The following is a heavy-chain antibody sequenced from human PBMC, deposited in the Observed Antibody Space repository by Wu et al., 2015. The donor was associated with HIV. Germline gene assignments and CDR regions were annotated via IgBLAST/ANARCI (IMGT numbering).Heavy chain of an antibody. D-gene: IGHD2-15*01. Sequence: QVHLEQSGTEVKRPGSSVRVSCQASGGNFLSYSFTWVRQAPGQGLEWMGGGRSLLFGVESYAQKFHDRVKITTDESSITAYMDLSGLSSDDTAMYYCARVSVRRRDCSGASCRVSILDAFNCLGPKGHWSPSLQ. CDR2: RSLLFGVE. V-gene: IGHV1-69*05. J-gene: IGHJ3*01. CDR3: ARVSVRRRDCSGASCRVSILDAFNC. CDR1: GGNFLSYS.